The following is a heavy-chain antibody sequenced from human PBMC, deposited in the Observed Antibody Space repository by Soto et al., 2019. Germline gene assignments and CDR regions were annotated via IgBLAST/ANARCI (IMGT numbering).Heavy chain of an antibody. D-gene: IGHD5-18*01. J-gene: IGHJ6*02. Sequence: PSETLSLTCSVYGRSFSGYYYNWILQTPGKRLEWIGECTQDGLTNYSPSLKGRVTISVDTSKNQFSLKLSAVTAADTDVDYCAREIGGYGYRYGDDDYGMDVWGQGTTVTVSS. V-gene: IGHV4-34*01. CDR3: AREIGGYGYRYGDDDYGMDV. CDR1: GRSFSGYY. CDR2: CTQDGLT.